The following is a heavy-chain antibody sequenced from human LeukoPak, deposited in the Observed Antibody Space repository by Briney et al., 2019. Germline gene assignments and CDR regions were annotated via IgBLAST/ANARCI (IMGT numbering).Heavy chain of an antibody. CDR3: ARADGYTAHFDS. D-gene: IGHD5-24*01. Sequence: GESLKISCKGSGYNFPYYWIAWVRQMPGKGLEWVGIIYPGDSDTRYSPSFQGQVTISADMSITTAYLRWNSLKASDTAMYYCARADGYTAHFDSWGQGTLVTVSS. CDR2: IYPGDSDT. CDR1: GYNFPYYW. J-gene: IGHJ4*02. V-gene: IGHV5-51*01.